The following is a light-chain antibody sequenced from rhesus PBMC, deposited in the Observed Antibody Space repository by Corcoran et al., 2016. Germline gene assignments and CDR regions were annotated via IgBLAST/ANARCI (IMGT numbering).Light chain of an antibody. Sequence: DIQMTQSPSSLSASVGGRVTITCRASQGIDIFLYWYPQKPGKAPKLLFYYANRLQSGVPSRFSGLGSGTECTLTISSLQPEDFATYYCQQYNSAPLTFGGGTKVEIK. V-gene: IGKV1-32*01. CDR2: YAN. CDR3: QQYNSAPLT. CDR1: QGIDIF. J-gene: IGKJ4*01.